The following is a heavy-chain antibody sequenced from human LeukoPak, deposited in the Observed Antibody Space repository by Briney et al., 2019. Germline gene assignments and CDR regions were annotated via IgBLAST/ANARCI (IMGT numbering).Heavy chain of an antibody. CDR3: ARGVYHYDFWSGYMF. V-gene: IGHV3-21*01. D-gene: IGHD3-3*01. Sequence: PGGSLRLSCAASGFTFSSYSMNWVRQAPGKGLEWVSSISSSSSYIYYADSVKGRFTISRDNAKNTLYLQMNSLRAEDTAVYYCARGVYHYDFWSGYMFWGQGTLVTVSS. CDR1: GFTFSSYS. CDR2: ISSSSSYI. J-gene: IGHJ4*02.